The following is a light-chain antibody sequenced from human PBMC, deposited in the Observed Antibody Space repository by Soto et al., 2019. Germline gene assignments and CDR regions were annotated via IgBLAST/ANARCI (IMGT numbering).Light chain of an antibody. J-gene: IGKJ2*01. CDR3: QQYSTWPPRYT. V-gene: IGKV3-15*01. CDR1: QSVSSY. Sequence: EIVMTQLPATLSVSPGVRATLSCRASQSVSSYLAWYQQRPGQPPRLLIYRASTRATNIPARFSGSGSGTEFSLTISSLQSEDFAVYYCQQYSTWPPRYTFGQGTKLEI. CDR2: RAS.